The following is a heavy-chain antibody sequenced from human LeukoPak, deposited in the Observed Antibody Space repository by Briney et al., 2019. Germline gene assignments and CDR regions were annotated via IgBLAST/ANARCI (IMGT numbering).Heavy chain of an antibody. V-gene: IGHV4-31*03. CDR2: IYYSGST. D-gene: IGHD6-13*01. CDR3: ARAHSIASYYYGVDV. J-gene: IGHJ6*02. CDR1: GGSISIGGYH. Sequence: SETLSLTCTVSGGSISIGGYHWSWIRQHPGKGLEWIGYIYYSGSTYYNPSLKSRVTISVDTSKNQFSLKLSSVTAADTAVYYCARAHSIASYYYGVDVWGQGTTVTVSS.